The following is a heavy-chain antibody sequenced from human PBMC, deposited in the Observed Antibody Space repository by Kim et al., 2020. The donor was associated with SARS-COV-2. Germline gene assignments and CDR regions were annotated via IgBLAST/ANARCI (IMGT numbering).Heavy chain of an antibody. CDR3: ARERTDSSGYYLLGAFDI. V-gene: IGHV3-48*03. J-gene: IGHJ3*02. D-gene: IGHD3-22*01. Sequence: KGRFTISRDNAKNLLYLQMNSLRAEDTAVYYCARERTDSSGYYLLGAFDIWGQGTMVTVSS.